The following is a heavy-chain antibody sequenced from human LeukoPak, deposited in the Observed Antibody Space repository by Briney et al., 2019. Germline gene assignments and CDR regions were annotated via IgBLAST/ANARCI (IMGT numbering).Heavy chain of an antibody. CDR2: IYYSGST. CDR3: ARGARYYYGSGSYSWFDP. J-gene: IGHJ5*02. D-gene: IGHD3-10*01. CDR1: GGSISSSSYY. Sequence: PSETLSLTCTVSGGSISSSSYYWGWIRQPPGKGLEWIGSIYYSGSTYYNPSLKSRVTISVDTSKNQFSLKLSSVTAADTAVYYCARGARYYYGSGSYSWFDPWGQGTLVTVSS. V-gene: IGHV4-39*01.